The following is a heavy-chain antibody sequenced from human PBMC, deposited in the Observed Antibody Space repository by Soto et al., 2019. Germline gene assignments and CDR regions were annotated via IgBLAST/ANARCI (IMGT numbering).Heavy chain of an antibody. D-gene: IGHD6-19*01. Sequence: PSETLSLTCAVYGGSFRGYYCSWIRQSPGKGLEWIGKVNTTGSTKYNPSLKSLVTISVDTSKNQFSLNLNAVTAEDTALYYCARSPEQWLGDAFDIWGQGTMVTVSS. CDR1: GGSFRGYY. V-gene: IGHV4-34*01. CDR2: VNTTGST. CDR3: ARSPEQWLGDAFDI. J-gene: IGHJ3*02.